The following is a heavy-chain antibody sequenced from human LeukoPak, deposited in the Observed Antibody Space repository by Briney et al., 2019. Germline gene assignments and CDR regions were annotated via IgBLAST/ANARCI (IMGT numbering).Heavy chain of an antibody. D-gene: IGHD4-17*01. Sequence: ASETLSLTCAVYGGSFSGYYWSWIRQPPGKGLEWIGEINHSGSTNYNPSLKSRVTISVDTSKNQFSLKLSSVTAADTAVYYCARLSYGDHHRRVPYYYMDVWGKGTTVTISS. J-gene: IGHJ6*03. CDR2: INHSGST. V-gene: IGHV4-34*01. CDR1: GGSFSGYY. CDR3: ARLSYGDHHRRVPYYYMDV.